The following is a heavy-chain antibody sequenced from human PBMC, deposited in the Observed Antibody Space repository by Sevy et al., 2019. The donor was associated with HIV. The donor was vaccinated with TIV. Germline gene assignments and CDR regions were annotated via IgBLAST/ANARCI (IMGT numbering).Heavy chain of an antibody. D-gene: IGHD2-2*01. CDR1: GFTFSRYW. V-gene: IGHV3-7*03. J-gene: IGHJ6*02. Sequence: GGSLRLSCAASGFTFSRYWMSWVRQAPGKGLEWVANIKVDGSEKYYVDSVKGRFTISRDNAKNSLYLQMNSLRAEDTDVYYCARDCNSNTCLWGLDVWGQGTTVTVSS. CDR3: ARDCNSNTCLWGLDV. CDR2: IKVDGSEK.